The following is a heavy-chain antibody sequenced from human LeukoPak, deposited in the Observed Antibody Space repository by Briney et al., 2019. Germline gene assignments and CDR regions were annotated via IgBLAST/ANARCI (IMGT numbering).Heavy chain of an antibody. V-gene: IGHV3-23*01. CDR2: ISGSGGST. CDR3: AKASITMVRGVIDY. J-gene: IGHJ4*02. Sequence: TGGSLRLSCAASGFAFSSYAMSWVRQAPGKGLEWVSAISGSGGSTYYADSVKGRFTISRDNSKSTLYLQMNSLRAEDTAVYYCAKASITMVRGVIDYWGQGTLVTVSS. CDR1: GFAFSSYA. D-gene: IGHD3-10*01.